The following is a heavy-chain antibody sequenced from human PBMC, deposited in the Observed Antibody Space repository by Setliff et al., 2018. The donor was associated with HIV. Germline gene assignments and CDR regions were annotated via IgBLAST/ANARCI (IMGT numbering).Heavy chain of an antibody. Sequence: GGSLRLSCAASGFTFSSYGMYWVRQSPGKGPEWMAFVRFDGGYEYYAESVKGRFTVSRDNSKNTLYLQMNNLRPEDTAMYYCAKSYTSAWYEGWFDPWGQGTLVTVSS. CDR1: GFTFSSYG. D-gene: IGHD6-13*01. J-gene: IGHJ5*02. V-gene: IGHV3-30*02. CDR3: AKSYTSAWYEGWFDP. CDR2: VRFDGGYE.